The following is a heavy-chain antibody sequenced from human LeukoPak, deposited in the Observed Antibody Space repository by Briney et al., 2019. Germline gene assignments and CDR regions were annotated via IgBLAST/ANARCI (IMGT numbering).Heavy chain of an antibody. Sequence: GGSLRLSCAASGLTFSNAWMNWVRQAPGKGLEWVGRIKSKTDGGTTDYAAPVKGRFTISRDDSKNTLSLQMNSLKTEDTAVYYCTTDRRPVGWFDPWGQGTLVTVSS. CDR3: TTDRRPVGWFDP. V-gene: IGHV3-15*01. D-gene: IGHD6-6*01. J-gene: IGHJ5*02. CDR1: GLTFSNAW. CDR2: IKSKTDGGTT.